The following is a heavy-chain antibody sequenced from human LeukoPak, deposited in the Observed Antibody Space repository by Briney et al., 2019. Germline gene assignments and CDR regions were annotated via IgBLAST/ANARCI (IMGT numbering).Heavy chain of an antibody. V-gene: IGHV4-39*01. Sequence: SETLSLTCTVSGGSISSSSYYWGWIRQPPGKGLEWIGSIYYSGSTYYNPSLKGRVTISVDTSKNQFSLKLSSVTAADTAVYYCARQNFPLIVVVPAASDYWGQGTLVTVSS. J-gene: IGHJ4*02. CDR3: ARQNFPLIVVVPAASDY. D-gene: IGHD2-2*01. CDR2: IYYSGST. CDR1: GGSISSSSYY.